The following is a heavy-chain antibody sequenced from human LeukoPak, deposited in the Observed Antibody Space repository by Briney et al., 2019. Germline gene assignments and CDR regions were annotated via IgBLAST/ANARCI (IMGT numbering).Heavy chain of an antibody. V-gene: IGHV4-59*11. CDR3: ARGASITMVRGVIDNWFDP. Sequence: SETLSLTCTASGGSISSHYWSWIRQPPGKGLGWIGYIYPSGSTNYNPSLKSRGTISVDTSKNQFSLKLSSVTAADTAVYYCARGASITMVRGVIDNWFDPWGQGTLVTVSS. J-gene: IGHJ5*02. CDR2: IYPSGST. CDR1: GGSISSHY. D-gene: IGHD3-10*01.